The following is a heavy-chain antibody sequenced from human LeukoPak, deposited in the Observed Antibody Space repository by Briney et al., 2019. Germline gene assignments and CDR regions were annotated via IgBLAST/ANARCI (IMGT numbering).Heavy chain of an antibody. CDR2: INSNGDDT. D-gene: IGHD1-1*01. J-gene: IGHJ3*02. CDR1: GFTFSHYS. V-gene: IGHV3-64*01. CDR3: AVEGFDI. Sequence: GGSLRLSCAASGFTFSHYSMHWVRQAPGKGLEYVSAINSNGDDTYYANSVKGRFTISRDNSKNTLYLQMSSLRAEDTAVYYCAVEGFDIWGHGTMVTVSS.